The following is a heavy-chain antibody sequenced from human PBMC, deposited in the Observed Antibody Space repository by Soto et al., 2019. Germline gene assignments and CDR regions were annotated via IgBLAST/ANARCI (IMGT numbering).Heavy chain of an antibody. V-gene: IGHV4-30-2*01. CDR3: ASRPFYYYGLDA. CDR1: GGSITTAGYF. J-gene: IGHJ6*02. CDR2: VYHTGNA. Sequence: SETLSLTCTVSGGSITTAGYFWSWIRQPPGKALEWIGYVYHTGNAYPKPSLKSRVTISLDRSKNQFSLKMTSVTAADTALYYCASRPFYYYGLDAWGQGTTVTVSS.